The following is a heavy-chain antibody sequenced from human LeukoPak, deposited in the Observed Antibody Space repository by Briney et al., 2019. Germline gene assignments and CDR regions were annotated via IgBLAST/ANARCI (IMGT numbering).Heavy chain of an antibody. Sequence: TGGSLRLSCAASGFTFSKHGMNWVRQAPGKGLEWVSGISPSGDSTYYADSVKGRFTISRDNSKNTLYLQVISLTAEDTAVYYCAKDDAWLRFGEWSQGTLVTVSS. D-gene: IGHD5-12*01. CDR3: AKDDAWLRFGE. V-gene: IGHV3-23*01. CDR2: ISPSGDST. J-gene: IGHJ4*02. CDR1: GFTFSKHG.